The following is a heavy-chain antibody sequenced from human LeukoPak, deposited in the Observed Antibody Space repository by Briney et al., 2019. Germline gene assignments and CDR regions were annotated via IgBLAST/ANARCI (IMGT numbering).Heavy chain of an antibody. V-gene: IGHV4-38-2*02. Sequence: SETLSLTCAVSGYSISSGYYWGWIRQPPGKGLERIGSIYHSGSTYCNPSLKSRVTISVDTSRNQFSLKLSSVTAADTAVYYCARDKLAHGAAAGLGYWGQGTLVTVSS. CDR1: GYSISSGYY. CDR3: ARDKLAHGAAAGLGY. D-gene: IGHD6-13*01. CDR2: IYHSGST. J-gene: IGHJ4*02.